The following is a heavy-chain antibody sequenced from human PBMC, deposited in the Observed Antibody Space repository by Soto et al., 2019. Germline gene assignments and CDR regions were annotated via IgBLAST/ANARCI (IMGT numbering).Heavy chain of an antibody. V-gene: IGHV4-59*01. Sequence: SETLSLTCTVSGGSISSYYWSWIRQPPGKGLEWIGYIYYSGSTNYNPSLKSRVTISVDTSKNQFSLKLSSVTAADTAVYYCARDQPYYDFWSGSYYYYGMDVWGQGTTVTVS. CDR1: GGSISSYY. J-gene: IGHJ6*02. CDR3: ARDQPYYDFWSGSYYYYGMDV. CDR2: IYYSGST. D-gene: IGHD3-3*01.